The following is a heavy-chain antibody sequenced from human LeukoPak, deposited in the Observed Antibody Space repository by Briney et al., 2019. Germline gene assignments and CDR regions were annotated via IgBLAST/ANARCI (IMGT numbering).Heavy chain of an antibody. CDR1: GYTFTSYD. D-gene: IGHD6-13*01. V-gene: IGHV1-8*01. CDR3: ARSKSGAAGPDNWFDP. Sequence: ASVKVSCKASGYTFTSYDINWVRQATGQGLEWMGWMNPNSGNTGYAQKLQGRVTMTTDTSTSTAYMELRSLRSDDTAVYYCARSKSGAAGPDNWFDPWGQGTLVTVSS. CDR2: MNPNSGNT. J-gene: IGHJ5*02.